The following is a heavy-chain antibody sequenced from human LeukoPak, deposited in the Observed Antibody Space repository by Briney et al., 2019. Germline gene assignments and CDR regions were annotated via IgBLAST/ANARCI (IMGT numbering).Heavy chain of an antibody. D-gene: IGHD1-20*01. Sequence: SSETLSLTCAVYGGSFSGYYWSWIRQPPGKGLEWIGEINHSGSTNYNPSLKSRVTISVDTSKNQFSLKLSSVTAADTAVYYCARLTEDYWGQGTLVTVSS. CDR2: INHSGST. J-gene: IGHJ4*02. CDR1: GGSFSGYY. CDR3: ARLTEDY. V-gene: IGHV4-34*01.